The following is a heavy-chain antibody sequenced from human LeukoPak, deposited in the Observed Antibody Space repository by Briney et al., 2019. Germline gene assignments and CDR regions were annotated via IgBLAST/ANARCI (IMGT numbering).Heavy chain of an antibody. CDR3: AKDPTAGWGYGGNRHDLDY. D-gene: IGHD4-23*01. V-gene: IGHV3-30*18. CDR2: ISYDGSNK. Sequence: GGSLRLSCAASGFTFSSYGMHWVRQAPGKGLEWVAVISYDGSNKYYADSGKGRFTISRDNSKNTLYLQMNSLRAEDTAVYYCAKDPTAGWGYGGNRHDLDYWGQGTLVTVSS. J-gene: IGHJ4*02. CDR1: GFTFSSYG.